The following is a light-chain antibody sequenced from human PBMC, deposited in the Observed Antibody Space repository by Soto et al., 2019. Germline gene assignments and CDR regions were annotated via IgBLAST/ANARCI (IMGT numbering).Light chain of an antibody. Sequence: GDRVTITCRASQSISSRLAWHQQRPGKAPKLLIYDASSLESGVPSRFSGSGSGTEFTLSISSLQPDDFATYYCQQYHDYPLTFGGGTKVEIK. CDR2: DAS. CDR1: QSISSR. J-gene: IGKJ4*01. V-gene: IGKV1-5*01. CDR3: QQYHDYPLT.